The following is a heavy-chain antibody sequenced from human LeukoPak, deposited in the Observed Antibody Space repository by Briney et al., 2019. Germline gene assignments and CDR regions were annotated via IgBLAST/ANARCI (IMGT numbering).Heavy chain of an antibody. Sequence: GGSLRLSCAASGFTFSSYGMHWVRQAPGKGLEWVAVIWYDGSNKYYADSVKGRFTISRDNSKNTLYLQMNSLRAEDTAVYYCARDNRDGYNYIAFDIWGQGTMVTVSS. J-gene: IGHJ3*02. V-gene: IGHV3-30*19. CDR3: ARDNRDGYNYIAFDI. CDR1: GFTFSSYG. CDR2: IWYDGSNK. D-gene: IGHD5-24*01.